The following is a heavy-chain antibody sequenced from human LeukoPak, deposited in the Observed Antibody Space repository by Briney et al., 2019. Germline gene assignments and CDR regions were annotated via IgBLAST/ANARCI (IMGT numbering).Heavy chain of an antibody. CDR1: GGSISSYY. CDR3: AREGQQLVGYYYYYYGMDV. Sequence: SETLSLTCTVSGGSISSYYWSWIRQPPGKGLEWIGYIYYSGSANYNPYLKSRVTISVDTSKNQFSLKLSSVTAADTAVYYCAREGQQLVGYYYYYYGMDVWGQGTTVTVSS. J-gene: IGHJ6*02. CDR2: IYYSGSA. D-gene: IGHD6-13*01. V-gene: IGHV4-59*01.